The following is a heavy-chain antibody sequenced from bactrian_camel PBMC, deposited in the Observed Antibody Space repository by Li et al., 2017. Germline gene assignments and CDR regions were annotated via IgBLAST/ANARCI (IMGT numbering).Heavy chain of an antibody. Sequence: QLVESGGGSVQAGGSLRLSCAASGYTAKTCSWNWYRQVQGKGRELVSSLYLNGGTYYADSVKGRFTISQDSAKDTVYLQMSSLEPEDTAMYYCNAKLEVGYSGPWCIETSDYWGQGTQVTV. CDR2: LYLNGGT. CDR1: GYTAKTCS. V-gene: IGHV3S9*01. CDR3: NAKLEVGYSGPWCIETSDY. J-gene: IGHJ4*01. D-gene: IGHD1*01.